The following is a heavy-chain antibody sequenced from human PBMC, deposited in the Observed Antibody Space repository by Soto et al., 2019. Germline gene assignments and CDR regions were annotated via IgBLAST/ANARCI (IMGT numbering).Heavy chain of an antibody. V-gene: IGHV1-2*04. CDR2: INPNSGGT. CDR3: ARALKGYSSSWYDY. Sequence: ASVQVSCKASGYTFTGYYMHWVRQAPGQGLEWMGWINPNSGGTNYAQKFQGWVTMTRDTSISTAYMEMSRLRSDDTAVYYCARALKGYSSSWYDYWGQGTMVTVSS. CDR1: GYTFTGYY. D-gene: IGHD6-13*01. J-gene: IGHJ4*02.